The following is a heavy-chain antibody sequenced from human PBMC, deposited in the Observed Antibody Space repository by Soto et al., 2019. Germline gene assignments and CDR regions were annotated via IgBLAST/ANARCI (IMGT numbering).Heavy chain of an antibody. J-gene: IGHJ4*02. D-gene: IGHD1-26*01. CDR3: ARTPLL. Sequence: TLSLTCTVSGGSINSETYYWSWIRQHPGKGLEWIGYIYYSGSTYYNYYNPSLKSRVTISVDTSKNQFSLKLSSVTAADTAVYYCARTPLLWGQGTLVTVSS. V-gene: IGHV4-31*03. CDR2: IYYSGSTYYN. CDR1: GGSINSETYY.